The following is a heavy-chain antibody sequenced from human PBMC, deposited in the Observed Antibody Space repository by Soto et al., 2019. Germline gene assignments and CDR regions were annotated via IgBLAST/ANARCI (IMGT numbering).Heavy chain of an antibody. CDR1: GFTFSSYA. D-gene: IGHD1-26*01. CDR2: ISGSGGST. V-gene: IGHV3-23*01. J-gene: IGHJ6*02. Sequence: EVQLLESGGGLVQPGGSLRLSCAASGFTFSSYAMSWVRQAPGKGLEWVSAISGSGGSTYYADSVKCRFTISGDNSKNTLYLQMNSLRAEDTAVYYCAKDLAGRARYGMDVWGQGTTVTVSS. CDR3: AKDLAGRARYGMDV.